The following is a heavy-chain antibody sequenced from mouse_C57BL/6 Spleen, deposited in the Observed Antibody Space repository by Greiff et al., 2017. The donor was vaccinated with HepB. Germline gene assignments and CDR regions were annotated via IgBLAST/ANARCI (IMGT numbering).Heavy chain of an antibody. CDR2: ISSGGSTI. CDR1: GFTFSDYG. Sequence: EVHLVESGGGLVKPGGSLKLSCAASGFTFSDYGMHWVRQAPEKGLEWVASISSGGSTIYYADTVKGRFTISRDNARNTLFLQMTSLRSEDTAMYYCARGLYDYDGAWFAYWGQGTLVTVSA. J-gene: IGHJ3*01. V-gene: IGHV5-17*01. CDR3: ARGLYDYDGAWFAY. D-gene: IGHD2-4*01.